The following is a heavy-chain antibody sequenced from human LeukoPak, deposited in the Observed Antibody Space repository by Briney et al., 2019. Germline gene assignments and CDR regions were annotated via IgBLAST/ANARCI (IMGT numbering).Heavy chain of an antibody. D-gene: IGHD2-21*02. CDR1: GFTCGSYA. J-gene: IGHJ4*02. CDR2: ISGSGGST. V-gene: IGHV3-23*01. Sequence: PGGSLRLSCAASGFTCGSYAMSWVRQAPGKGLEWVSAISGSGGSTYYADSVKGRFTISRDNSKNTLYLQMNSLRAEDTAVYYCAKDRDRVCGGDCYIDYWGQGTLVTVSS. CDR3: AKDRDRVCGGDCYIDY.